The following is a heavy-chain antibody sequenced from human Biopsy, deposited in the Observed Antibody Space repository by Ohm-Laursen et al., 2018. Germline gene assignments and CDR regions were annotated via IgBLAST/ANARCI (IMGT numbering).Heavy chain of an antibody. J-gene: IGHJ4*02. CDR3: ARLSTLFGVADFTDD. V-gene: IGHV4-59*08. CDR1: GGDINNYY. D-gene: IGHD3-3*01. CDR2: ISNSGTT. Sequence: GTLSLTCNVSGGDINNYYWTWIRQPPGKGLQWIGSISNSGTTKSSPSLKSRVNISLHTSKNQLSLKLTSVTAADTAVYYCARLSTLFGVADFTDDWGQGTLVTASS.